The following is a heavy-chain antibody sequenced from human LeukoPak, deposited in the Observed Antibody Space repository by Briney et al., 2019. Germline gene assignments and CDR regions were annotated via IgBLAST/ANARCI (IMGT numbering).Heavy chain of an antibody. V-gene: IGHV3-21*01. Sequence: GGSLRLSCAASGFMFDDYGMSWVRQAPGKGLEWVSSISSSGTYKYYADSVKGRFTISRDNAKNSLYLQMNSLRAEDTAVYYCAKGKDSVAGATNDYWGQGTLVTVSS. D-gene: IGHD6-19*01. J-gene: IGHJ4*02. CDR1: GFMFDDYG. CDR3: AKGKDSVAGATNDY. CDR2: ISSSGTYK.